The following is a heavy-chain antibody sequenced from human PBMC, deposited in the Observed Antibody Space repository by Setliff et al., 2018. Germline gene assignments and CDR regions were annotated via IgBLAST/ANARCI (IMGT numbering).Heavy chain of an antibody. D-gene: IGHD3-10*01. Sequence: PSETLSLTCAVYGGSFSGHYWSWIRQSPGKGLEWIGEIDHRGNTNYNPSLRSRLTVLVDTSKNQVSLEVKSVTAADTAVYYCARRGVPIIPDAFDVWGQGTVVTVSS. CDR2: IDHRGNT. J-gene: IGHJ3*01. CDR1: GGSFSGHY. V-gene: IGHV4-34*01. CDR3: ARRGVPIIPDAFDV.